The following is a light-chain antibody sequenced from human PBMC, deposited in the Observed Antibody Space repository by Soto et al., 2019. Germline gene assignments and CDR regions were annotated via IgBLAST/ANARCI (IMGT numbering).Light chain of an antibody. Sequence: DIQMTQSPSSLSASVGDTVTITCRASQGIRNYLAWYQQKPGKPPKLLIYAASTLQSGVPSRFSGSGSGTDFTLTISSLQPEDVATDYCQRYNSAPKPFGGGTKVEIK. J-gene: IGKJ4*01. CDR3: QRYNSAPKP. CDR2: AAS. V-gene: IGKV1-27*01. CDR1: QGIRNY.